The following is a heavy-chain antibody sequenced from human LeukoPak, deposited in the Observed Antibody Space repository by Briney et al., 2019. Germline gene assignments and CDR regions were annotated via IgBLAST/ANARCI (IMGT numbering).Heavy chain of an antibody. CDR1: GFTFSSYA. Sequence: PGGSLRLSCAASGFTFSSYAMSWVRQAPGKGLEWVSAISGSSSTIYYADSVKGRFSISRDNAKNSLYLQMNSLRDEDTAVYYCARGTYYYGSGSYLLFDYWGQGTLVTVSS. D-gene: IGHD3-10*01. V-gene: IGHV3-48*02. CDR2: ISGSSSTI. CDR3: ARGTYYYGSGSYLLFDY. J-gene: IGHJ4*02.